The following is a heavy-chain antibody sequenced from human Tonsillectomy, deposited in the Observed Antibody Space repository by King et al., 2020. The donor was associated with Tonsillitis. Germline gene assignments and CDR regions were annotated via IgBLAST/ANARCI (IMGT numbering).Heavy chain of an antibody. CDR2: ISSGSSNII. V-gene: IGHV3-48*02. D-gene: IGHD2-15*01. CDR1: GFTFSSYS. Sequence: LVESGGGLVQPGVSLRLSCAASGFTFSSYSMNWVRQAPGKGLEWISYISSGSSNIIYYADSVKGRFTISRDNAKNSLYLQMNSLRDDDTAVYYCARDSLSGGSCWDLWGQGTLVTVSS. J-gene: IGHJ5*02. CDR3: ARDSLSGGSCWDL.